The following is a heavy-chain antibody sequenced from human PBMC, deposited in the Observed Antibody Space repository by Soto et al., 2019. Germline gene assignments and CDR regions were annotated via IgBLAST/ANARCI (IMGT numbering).Heavy chain of an antibody. Sequence: GGSLRLSCVGSGFSLSSYYMSWVRQVPGEGLEWVAHIKEDGSRKYYVDSVKGRFTISRDNAENTLYLQVNNLRAEDTAVYYCARDQWRKSDSAWSGYFDYWGQGTLVTVSS. D-gene: IGHD6-19*01. V-gene: IGHV3-7*03. J-gene: IGHJ4*02. CDR1: GFSLSSYY. CDR3: ARDQWRKSDSAWSGYFDY. CDR2: IKEDGSRK.